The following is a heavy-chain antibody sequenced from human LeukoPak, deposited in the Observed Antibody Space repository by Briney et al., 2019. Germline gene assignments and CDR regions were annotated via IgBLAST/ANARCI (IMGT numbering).Heavy chain of an antibody. D-gene: IGHD5-18*01. CDR1: GFTFSSYE. J-gene: IGHJ4*02. CDR2: ISSSGSTI. Sequence: PGGSLRLSCAASGFTFSSYEMNWVRQAPGKGLDWVSYISSSGSTIYYADSVKCRFTISRDNAKNSLYLQMNSLRVEDTAVYYCARTEDTAMAYYFDYWGQGTLVTVSS. V-gene: IGHV3-48*03. CDR3: ARTEDTAMAYYFDY.